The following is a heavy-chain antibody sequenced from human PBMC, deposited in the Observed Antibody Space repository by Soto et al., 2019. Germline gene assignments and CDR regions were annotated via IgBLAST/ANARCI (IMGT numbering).Heavy chain of an antibody. Sequence: QVQLQESGPGLVKPSETLSLTCNVSGGSINSGGYYWGWIRQHPGKGLEWIGYIHYRGRTSYNPSLQSLVSISLDMSGPHFSLKLTSVTAADTAVYYCARCRDAIGFDTWGQGTRVTVSS. CDR2: IHYRGRT. CDR3: ARCRDAIGFDT. V-gene: IGHV4-31*01. J-gene: IGHJ4*02. CDR1: GGSINSGGYY. D-gene: IGHD2-15*01.